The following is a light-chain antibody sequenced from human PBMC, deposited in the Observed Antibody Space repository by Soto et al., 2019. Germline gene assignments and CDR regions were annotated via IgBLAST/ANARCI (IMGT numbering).Light chain of an antibody. V-gene: IGKV1-9*01. CDR1: QGISSY. Sequence: DIKLTQSPSFLSASVGDRVTITCRASQGISSYLAWYQQKPGKAPKLLIHTASTLHSGVPSRLSGSGSGTEFTLTISSLQPEDFATYYCQQFNSYPITFGQGTRLEIK. J-gene: IGKJ5*01. CDR2: TAS. CDR3: QQFNSYPIT.